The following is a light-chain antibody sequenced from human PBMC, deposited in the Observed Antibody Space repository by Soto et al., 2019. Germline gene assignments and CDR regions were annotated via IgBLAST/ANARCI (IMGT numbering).Light chain of an antibody. CDR3: QQYNNWPPDRT. J-gene: IGKJ1*01. Sequence: EIVMTQSPATLSVSPGERATLSCRASQSVSSNLAWYQQKPGQAPRLLIYGASTRATGIPARFSRSGSGAEFTLTISSLQSEDFAIYFCQQYNNWPPDRTFGQGTKVEIK. V-gene: IGKV3-15*01. CDR2: GAS. CDR1: QSVSSN.